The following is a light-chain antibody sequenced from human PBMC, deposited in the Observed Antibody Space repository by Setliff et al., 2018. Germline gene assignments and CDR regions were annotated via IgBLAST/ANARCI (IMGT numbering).Light chain of an antibody. V-gene: IGLV2-11*01. CDR1: SSDVGRYNY. CDR3: ISYTNSSTYVV. Sequence: QSALTQPRSVSGSPGQSVTISCSGTSSDVGRYNYVSWCQQHPGKAPKLMIYDVSQRPSGVSDRFSGSKSGNTASLTISGLQAEDEADYYCISYTNSSTYVVFGGGTQRTV. CDR2: DVS. J-gene: IGLJ2*01.